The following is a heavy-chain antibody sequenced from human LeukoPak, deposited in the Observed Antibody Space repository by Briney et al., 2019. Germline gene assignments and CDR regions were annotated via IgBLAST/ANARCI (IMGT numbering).Heavy chain of an antibody. CDR2: ISSKSGTE. Sequence: GGSLRLSCTASGFTFSSDSMNWVRQAPGKGLEWISYISSKSGTEDYADSVKGRFTVSRDNAKNSLYLQMNSLRAEDTAVYYCAREEQQWLVYGVYYFDYWGQGTLVTVSS. D-gene: IGHD6-19*01. V-gene: IGHV3-48*01. CDR3: AREEQQWLVYGVYYFDY. J-gene: IGHJ4*02. CDR1: GFTFSSDS.